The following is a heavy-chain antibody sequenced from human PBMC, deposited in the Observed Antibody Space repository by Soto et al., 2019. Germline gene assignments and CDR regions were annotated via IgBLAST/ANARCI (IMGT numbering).Heavy chain of an antibody. CDR3: ARVPGP. CDR1: GDSISRTGYY. Sequence: SETLSLTCTVSGDSISRTGYYWGWIRQHPGKGLEWIGYIYNRGNSYYNPTLKSRVTISVDTSKNQFSLKLSSVTAADTAVYYCARVPGPWGQGTLVTVSS. CDR2: IYNRGNS. V-gene: IGHV4-31*03. J-gene: IGHJ5*02.